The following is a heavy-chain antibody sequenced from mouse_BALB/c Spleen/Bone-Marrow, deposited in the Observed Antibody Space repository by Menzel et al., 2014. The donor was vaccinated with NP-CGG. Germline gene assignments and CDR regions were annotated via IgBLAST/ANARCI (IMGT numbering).Heavy chain of an antibody. J-gene: IGHJ4*01. D-gene: IGHD1-1*01. CDR1: GFSLTSYG. Sequence: VKVVESRPGLVAPSQSLSITCTVSGFSLTSYGVHWVRQPPGKGLEWLGVIWAGGSTNYNSALMSRLSISKDNSKSQVFLKMNSLQTDDTAMYYCARDYGSSYYAMDYWGQGTSVTVSS. CDR3: ARDYGSSYYAMDY. V-gene: IGHV2-9*02. CDR2: IWAGGST.